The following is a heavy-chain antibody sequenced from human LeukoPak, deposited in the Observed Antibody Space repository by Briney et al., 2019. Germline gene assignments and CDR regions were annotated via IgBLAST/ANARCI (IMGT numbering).Heavy chain of an antibody. V-gene: IGHV4-59*01. CDR2: IYYSEST. Sequence: SETLSLTCTVSGGSISSYYWSWIRQPPGKGLEWIGYIYYSESTNYNPSLKSRVTISVDTSKNQFSLKLSSVTAADTAVYYCARVGYSYYYYMDVWGKGTTVTVFS. CDR3: ARVGYSYYYYMDV. J-gene: IGHJ6*03. D-gene: IGHD3-22*01. CDR1: GGSISSYY.